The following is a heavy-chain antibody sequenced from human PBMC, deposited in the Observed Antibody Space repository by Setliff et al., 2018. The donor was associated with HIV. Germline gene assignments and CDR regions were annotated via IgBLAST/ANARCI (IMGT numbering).Heavy chain of an antibody. V-gene: IGHV3-48*04. CDR3: ATDPRRLSY. J-gene: IGHJ4*02. Sequence: GGSLRLSCAGSGFVFNDHSLHWVRQAPGEGLEWLSYITGTGTTVSYADSVKGRFTISRDNAKNSLYLQMNSLRAEDTAVYYCATDPRRLSYWGQGTLVTVSS. CDR2: ITGTGTTV. D-gene: IGHD2-21*01. CDR1: GFVFNDHS.